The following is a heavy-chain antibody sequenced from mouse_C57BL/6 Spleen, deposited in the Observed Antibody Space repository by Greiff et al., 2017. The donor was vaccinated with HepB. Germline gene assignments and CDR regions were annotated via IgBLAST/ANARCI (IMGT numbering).Heavy chain of an antibody. CDR3: ARQLRLREGYAMDY. D-gene: IGHD3-2*02. Sequence: QVQLQQSGAELVKPGASVKISCKASGYAFSSYWMNWVKQRPGKGLEWIGQIYPGDGDTNYNGKFKGKATLTAGKSSSTAYMQLSSLTSEDSAVYFCARQLRLREGYAMDYWGQGTSVTVSS. CDR2: IYPGDGDT. CDR1: GYAFSSYW. V-gene: IGHV1-80*01. J-gene: IGHJ4*01.